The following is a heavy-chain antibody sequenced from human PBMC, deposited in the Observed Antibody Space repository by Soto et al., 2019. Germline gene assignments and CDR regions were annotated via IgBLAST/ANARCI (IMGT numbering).Heavy chain of an antibody. CDR2: TKHKAASYTT. Sequence: GGSLRLSCAASGFTLSNHFMEGVRQAPGKGLEWVGRTKHKAASYTTDYAASVNGRFTISRDDSKNSLYLQMNSLKTEDTAMYYCVTLQFSRWFYWGLGTLVTVSS. V-gene: IGHV3-72*01. J-gene: IGHJ4*02. CDR1: GFTLSNHF. D-gene: IGHD4-4*01. CDR3: VTLQFSRWFY.